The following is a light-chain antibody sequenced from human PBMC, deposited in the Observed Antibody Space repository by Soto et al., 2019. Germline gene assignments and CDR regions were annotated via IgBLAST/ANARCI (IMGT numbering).Light chain of an antibody. CDR1: QDISND. Sequence: IQMTQSPSSLSASVGDRVTITCRASQDISNDLGWYQQKPGKAPKLLIYGASTLQSGVPSRFSGTGSGTEFTLAINSLQPDDFATYYCQQYHRSSITFGQGTRLEI. V-gene: IGKV1-17*01. CDR3: QQYHRSSIT. J-gene: IGKJ5*01. CDR2: GAS.